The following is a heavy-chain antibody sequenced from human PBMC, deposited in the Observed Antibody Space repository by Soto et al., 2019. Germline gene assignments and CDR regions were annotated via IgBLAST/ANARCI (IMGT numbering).Heavy chain of an antibody. J-gene: IGHJ4*02. Sequence: QVQLQESGPGLVKPSVTLSLTCTVSGGSISSYYWSWIRQPPGKGLEWIGYIYYSGSTNYNPSLKSRVTISVDTSKNQFSLKLSSVTAADTAVYYCARQLSGYLDYWGQGTLVTVSS. CDR2: IYYSGST. CDR1: GGSISSYY. V-gene: IGHV4-59*01. D-gene: IGHD2-15*01. CDR3: ARQLSGYLDY.